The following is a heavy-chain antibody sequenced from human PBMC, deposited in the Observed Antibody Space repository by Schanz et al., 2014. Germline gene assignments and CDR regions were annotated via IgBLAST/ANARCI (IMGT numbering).Heavy chain of an antibody. D-gene: IGHD5-12*01. CDR2: ISLDGSNQ. Sequence: QVQLVESGGGVVQRGGSLRLSCAASGFIFSNYGMHWVRQAPGKGLEWVAIISLDGSNQYYADSVKGRFTISRDNSKNTLYLQMNSLRAEDTAVYFCARDGGRDGYNLAFDVWGQGTLVTVSS. V-gene: IGHV3-33*05. J-gene: IGHJ3*01. CDR3: ARDGGRDGYNLAFDV. CDR1: GFIFSNYG.